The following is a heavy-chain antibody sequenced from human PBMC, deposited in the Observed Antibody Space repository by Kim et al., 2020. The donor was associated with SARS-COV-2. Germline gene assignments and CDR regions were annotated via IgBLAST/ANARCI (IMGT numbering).Heavy chain of an antibody. V-gene: IGHV1-69*13. CDR1: GGTFSSYS. D-gene: IGHD2-15*01. CDR2: IIPLFGPA. J-gene: IGHJ5*01. CDR3: ASGVAPAAVMGNWFDT. Sequence: SVKVSCKTSGGTFSSYSISWLRQAPGHGLQWMGGIIPLFGPANYAHQFQGRVTITADASAGTAYMELSSLRSEDTAVYFCASGVAPAAVMGNWFDTWG.